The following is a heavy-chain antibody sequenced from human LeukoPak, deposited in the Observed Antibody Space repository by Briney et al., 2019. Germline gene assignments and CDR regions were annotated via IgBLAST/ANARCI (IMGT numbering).Heavy chain of an antibody. Sequence: GGSLRLSCAASGFTFSSYGMHWVRQAPGKGLEWVSAISGSGGSTYYADSVKGRFTISRDNSKNTLYLQMNSLRAEDTAVYYCTTVRSYWSWGYWGQGILVTVSS. D-gene: IGHD1-26*01. CDR1: GFTFSSYG. V-gene: IGHV3-23*01. CDR2: ISGSGGST. J-gene: IGHJ4*02. CDR3: TTVRSYWSWGY.